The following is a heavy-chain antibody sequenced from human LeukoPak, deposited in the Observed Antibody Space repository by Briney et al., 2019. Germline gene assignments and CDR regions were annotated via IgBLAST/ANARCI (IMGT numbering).Heavy chain of an antibody. Sequence: ASVKVSCKASGYTFTDHSIHWVRQAPGQGLEWMGYVDPSNDDTNYAPKFHDRVTMTGDTSIRTAYMELSRLTSDDTAVYYCARPLFVAFTDWGEGTLVIVSS. D-gene: IGHD2-21*01. J-gene: IGHJ4*02. CDR1: GYTFTDHS. CDR3: ARPLFVAFTD. CDR2: VDPSNDDT. V-gene: IGHV1-2*02.